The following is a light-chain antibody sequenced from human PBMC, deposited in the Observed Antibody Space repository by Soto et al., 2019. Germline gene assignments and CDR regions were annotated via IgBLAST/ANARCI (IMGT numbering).Light chain of an antibody. J-gene: IGLJ1*01. CDR3: ATWHDSLHGYV. CDR2: TSN. CDR1: NSDIGNNK. Sequence: QSVLTQPPSASGTPGQRVTISCSGSNSDIGNNKVNWYQQLPGTAPKLLIYTSNQRPSGVPDRFSGSKSGTSASLAISGLQSEAEADYYCATWHDSLHGYVFGTGTKVTVL. V-gene: IGLV1-44*01.